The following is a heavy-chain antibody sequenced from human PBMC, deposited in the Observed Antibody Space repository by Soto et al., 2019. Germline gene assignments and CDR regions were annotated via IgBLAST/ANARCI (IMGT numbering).Heavy chain of an antibody. CDR1: GYTFSGFF. J-gene: IGHJ4*02. CDR2: INPRRGNT. Sequence: ASVKVSCKASGYTFSGFFVHWVRLAPGQGLEWMGVINPRRGNTYYPQKVQGRVTMTRDTSTNTAYLEMNSLEAEDTAVYYCAKGGRQRLVTSGFNYWAQGALVTVSS. CDR3: AKGGRQRLVTSGFNY. V-gene: IGHV1-46*01. D-gene: IGHD6-19*01.